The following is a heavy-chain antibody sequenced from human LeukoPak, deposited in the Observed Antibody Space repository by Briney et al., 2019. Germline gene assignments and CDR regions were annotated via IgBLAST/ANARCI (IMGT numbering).Heavy chain of an antibody. CDR3: ARGSFGGVIAADY. J-gene: IGHJ4*02. D-gene: IGHD3-16*02. CDR2: IYYSGST. Sequence: KPSETLSLTCTVSGGSISSYYWSWIRQPPGKGLEWIGYIYYSGSTYYNPSLKSRVTISVDTSKNQFSLKLSSVTAADTAVYYCARGSFGGVIAADYWGQGTPVTVSS. V-gene: IGHV4-30-4*01. CDR1: GGSISSYY.